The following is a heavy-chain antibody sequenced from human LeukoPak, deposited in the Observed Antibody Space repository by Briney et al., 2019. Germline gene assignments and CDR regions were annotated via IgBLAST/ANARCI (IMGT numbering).Heavy chain of an antibody. CDR2: LFYSGST. CDR3: ATVAVIRGVTYFDY. CDR1: GGSISSYY. J-gene: IGHJ4*02. D-gene: IGHD3-10*01. V-gene: IGHV4-59*01. Sequence: PSETLSLTCTDSGGSISSYYWSCIRQPPGKGLEWIAYLFYSGSTDYNPSLESRVTISVDTSKNQFSLKLRSVTAADTAVYYCATVAVIRGVTYFDYWGQGTLVSVSS.